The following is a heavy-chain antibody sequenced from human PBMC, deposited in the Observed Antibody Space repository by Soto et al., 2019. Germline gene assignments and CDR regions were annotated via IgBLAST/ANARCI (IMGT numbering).Heavy chain of an antibody. D-gene: IGHD3-22*01. CDR1: GGTFSSYA. CDR3: ARPLQYYYDSSGGGGAFDI. Sequence: SVKVSCKASGGTFSSYAISWVRQAPGQGLEWMGGIIPIFGTANYAQKFQGRVTITADESTSTAYMELSSLRSEDTAVYYCARPLQYYYDSSGGGGAFDIRGQGTMVTVPS. J-gene: IGHJ3*02. CDR2: IIPIFGTA. V-gene: IGHV1-69*13.